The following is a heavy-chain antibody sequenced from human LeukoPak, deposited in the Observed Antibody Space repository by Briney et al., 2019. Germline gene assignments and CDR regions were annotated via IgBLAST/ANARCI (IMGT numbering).Heavy chain of an antibody. D-gene: IGHD1-1*01. J-gene: IGHJ4*02. Sequence: GGSLRLSCVVSGFTLSESWMSWVRQAPGKGLGWVASLNLDGSDKYYVDSVKGRFTISRDNAKNSLYLQMDSLRVEDTAVYYCAKGKRYPDYWGQGTLVTVSS. V-gene: IGHV3-7*03. CDR2: LNLDGSDK. CDR3: AKGKRYPDY. CDR1: GFTLSESW.